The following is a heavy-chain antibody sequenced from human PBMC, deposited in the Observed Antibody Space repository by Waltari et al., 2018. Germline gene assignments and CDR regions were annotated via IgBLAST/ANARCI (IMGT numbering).Heavy chain of an antibody. Sequence: QVQLVQSGAEVKKPGASVKVSCKTSGYTFISYGISWVRQAPGQWLEWMGWINAYNGNTNYAQKLQGRVTMTTDTSTRIAYMELRSLRSDDTAVYYCARYVSSSDYYYYYYYMDVWGKGTTVTVSS. CDR3: ARYVSSSDYYYYYYYMDV. D-gene: IGHD2-2*01. CDR2: INAYNGNT. CDR1: GYTFISYG. V-gene: IGHV1-18*01. J-gene: IGHJ6*03.